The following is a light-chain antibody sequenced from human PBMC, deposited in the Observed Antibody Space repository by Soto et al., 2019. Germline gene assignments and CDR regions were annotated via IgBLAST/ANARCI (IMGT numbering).Light chain of an antibody. Sequence: EIVMTQSPATLSVSPGERATLSCRASHSFSSNLAGYQQKPGQAPRPLIYGATTRATGFPARFSGSPSGTEFTLTISGLQSEDFAVYYCQQYNNWHLTVGGGTKVEIK. J-gene: IGKJ4*01. V-gene: IGKV3-15*01. CDR2: GAT. CDR3: QQYNNWHLT. CDR1: HSFSSN.